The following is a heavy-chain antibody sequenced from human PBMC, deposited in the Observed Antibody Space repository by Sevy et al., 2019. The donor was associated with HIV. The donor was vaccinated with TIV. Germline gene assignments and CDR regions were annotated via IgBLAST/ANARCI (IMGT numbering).Heavy chain of an antibody. CDR2: ISFDGSNK. V-gene: IGHV3-30*02. CDR3: AKNTAAAGTGGFDY. D-gene: IGHD6-13*01. J-gene: IGHJ4*02. CDR1: GLIFSHYG. Sequence: GGSLRLSCAASGLIFSHYGMHWVRQAPGKGLEWVASISFDGSNKYYVDSVKGRFTISRDNSKNTLYLQMNSLRTEDTALYYCAKNTAAAGTGGFDYWGQGTLVTVSS.